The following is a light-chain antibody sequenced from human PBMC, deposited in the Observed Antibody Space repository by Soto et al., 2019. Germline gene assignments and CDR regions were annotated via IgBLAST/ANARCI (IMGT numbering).Light chain of an antibody. CDR3: QQYNSYSWT. V-gene: IGKV1-5*03. CDR2: KAS. Sequence: DIQMTQSPSTLSASVGDRVTITCRASQRIGTWLAWYQQKPGKAPKLLIYKASSLESGVPSRFRGSGSGTDFTLTISSLQPDDFATYYCQQYNSYSWTFGQGTKVEIK. J-gene: IGKJ1*01. CDR1: QRIGTW.